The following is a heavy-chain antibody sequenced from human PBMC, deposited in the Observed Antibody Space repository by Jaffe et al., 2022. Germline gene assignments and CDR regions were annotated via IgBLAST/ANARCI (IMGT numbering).Heavy chain of an antibody. CDR3: ARDQISSGWSDY. CDR2: IYYSGST. CDR1: GGSVSSGSYY. J-gene: IGHJ4*02. D-gene: IGHD6-19*01. V-gene: IGHV4-61*01. Sequence: QVQLQESGPGLVKPSETLSLTCTVSGGSVSSGSYYWSWIRQPPGKGLEWIGYIYYSGSTNYNPSLKSRVTISVDTSKNQFSLKLSSVTAADTAVYYCARDQISSGWSDYWGQGTLVTVSS.